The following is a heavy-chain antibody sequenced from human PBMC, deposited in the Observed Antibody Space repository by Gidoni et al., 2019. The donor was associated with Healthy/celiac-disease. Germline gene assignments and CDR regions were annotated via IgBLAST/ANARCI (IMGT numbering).Heavy chain of an antibody. CDR2: INHSGST. CDR3: ARGVWWFGELRFDY. J-gene: IGHJ4*02. V-gene: IGHV4-34*01. CDR1: GGSFSGYY. D-gene: IGHD3-10*01. Sequence: QVQLQQWGAGLLKPSETLSLTCAVYGGSFSGYYWSWIRQPPGKGLEWIGEINHSGSTNYNPSLKSRVTISVDTSKNQFSLKLSSVTAADTAVYYCARGVWWFGELRFDYWGQGTLVTVSS.